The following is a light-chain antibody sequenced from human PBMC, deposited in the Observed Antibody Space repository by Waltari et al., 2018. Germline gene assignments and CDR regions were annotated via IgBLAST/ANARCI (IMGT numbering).Light chain of an antibody. Sequence: QSALTQPASVSGSPGQSITISCTGTSSDVGGYNYVSCSQQHPGKAPKLMIYDVTNRPSGVSNRFSGSKSGNTASLTITGLQAEDEADYYCSSYTSSGTGVLFGGGTKLSVL. CDR3: SSYTSSGTGVL. CDR1: SSDVGGYNY. J-gene: IGLJ2*01. V-gene: IGLV2-14*03. CDR2: DVT.